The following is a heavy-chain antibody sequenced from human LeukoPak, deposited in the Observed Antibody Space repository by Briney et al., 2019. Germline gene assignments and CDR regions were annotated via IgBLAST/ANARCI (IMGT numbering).Heavy chain of an antibody. CDR3: ATDRNEGKYYDY. D-gene: IGHD2/OR15-2a*01. CDR1: GLKFRNYG. Sequence: GGSLRLSCVASGLKFRNYGMHWVRQAPGKGLEWVTFIWYDGSHQYYIDSVKGRFTVSRDNAKSTLYLQMDSLRAEDTVVYYCATDRNEGKYYDYWGQGTLVTVSS. CDR2: IWYDGSHQ. J-gene: IGHJ4*02. V-gene: IGHV3-30*02.